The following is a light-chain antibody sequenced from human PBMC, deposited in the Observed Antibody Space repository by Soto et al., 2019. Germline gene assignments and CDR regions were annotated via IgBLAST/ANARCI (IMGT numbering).Light chain of an antibody. J-gene: IGKJ1*01. CDR1: QTVVTH. V-gene: IGKV3-15*01. CDR2: DAS. CDR3: QQYNKWPRT. Sequence: EVVMTQSPVTLSLSPGDRATVSCRASQTVVTHLAWFQQKPGQPPRLLIYDASATATGIPARFSGSGSGTEFTLTNSSLQSEDFAVYYCQQYNKWPRTFGQGTKVE.